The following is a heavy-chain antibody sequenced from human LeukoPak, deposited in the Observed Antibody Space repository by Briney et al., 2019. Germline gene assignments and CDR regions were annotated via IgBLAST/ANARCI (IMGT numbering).Heavy chain of an antibody. CDR3: ARVRYCSSTSCYKESYFDY. Sequence: SQTLSLTCTVSGGSISSGDYYWSWIRQPPGKGLEWTAYIYYSGSTYYNPSLKSRVTISVDTSKNQFSLKLSSVTAADTAVYYCARVRYCSSTSCYKESYFDYWGQGTLVTVSS. J-gene: IGHJ4*02. CDR1: GGSISSGDYY. CDR2: IYYSGST. V-gene: IGHV4-30-4*08. D-gene: IGHD2-2*02.